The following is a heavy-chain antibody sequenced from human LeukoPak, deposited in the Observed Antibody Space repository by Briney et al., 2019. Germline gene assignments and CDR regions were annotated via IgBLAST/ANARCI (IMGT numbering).Heavy chain of an antibody. Sequence: SETLSLTCTVSGYSISSGYYWGWIRQPPGKGLEWIGSIYYSGSTYYNPSLKSRVTISVDTSKNQFSLKLSSVTAADTAVYYCARPAAGYYYYYYMDVWGKGTTVTISS. CDR2: IYYSGST. CDR1: GYSISSGYY. J-gene: IGHJ6*03. CDR3: ARPAAGYYYYYYMDV. D-gene: IGHD6-13*01. V-gene: IGHV4-38-2*02.